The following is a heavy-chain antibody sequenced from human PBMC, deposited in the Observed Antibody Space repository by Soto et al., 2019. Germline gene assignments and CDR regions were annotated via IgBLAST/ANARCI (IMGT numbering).Heavy chain of an antibody. D-gene: IGHD6-13*01. CDR3: ARRGSSSWPIVTNWFDP. V-gene: IGHV5-10-1*01. CDR2: IDPSDSYT. CDR1: GYSFTSYW. Sequence: PGESLKISCKGSGYSFTSYWISWVRQMPGKGLEWMGRIDPSDSYTNYSPSFQGHVTISADRSISTAYLQWSSLKASDTAMYYCARRGSSSWPIVTNWFDPWGQGTLVTVSS. J-gene: IGHJ5*02.